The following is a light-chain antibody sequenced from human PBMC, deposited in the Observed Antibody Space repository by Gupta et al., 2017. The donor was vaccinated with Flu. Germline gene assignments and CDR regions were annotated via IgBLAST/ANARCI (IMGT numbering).Light chain of an antibody. V-gene: IGLV3-21*02. CDR2: DDT. CDR1: NMVTRS. CDR3: QLWDTSTSHLV. J-gene: IGLJ2*01. Sequence: ADNMVTRSVHWYMQKPGQAPVLVVFDDTDRPSGIPERFSGSNSDNTATLTIIGVEAGDEADYFCQLWDTSTSHLVFGGGTQLTVL.